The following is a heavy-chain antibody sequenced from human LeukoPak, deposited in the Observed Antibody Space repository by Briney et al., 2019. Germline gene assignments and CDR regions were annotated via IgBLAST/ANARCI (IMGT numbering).Heavy chain of an antibody. V-gene: IGHV1-8*01. D-gene: IGHD3-10*01. CDR2: MNPNSGNT. Sequence: ASVKVSCKASGYTFTSYDINWVRQATGQGLEWMGWMNPNSGNTGYAQKFQGRVTMTRNTSISTAYMELSSLRSEDTAVYYCARGPYYYGWGSYYLTMGYYSYYMDGWGKGTTV. CDR1: GYTFTSYD. J-gene: IGHJ6*03. CDR3: ARGPYYYGWGSYYLTMGYYSYYMDG.